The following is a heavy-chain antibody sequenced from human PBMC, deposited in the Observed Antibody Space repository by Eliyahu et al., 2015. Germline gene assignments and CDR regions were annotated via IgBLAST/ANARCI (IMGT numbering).Heavy chain of an antibody. CDR2: ISGXGGST. J-gene: IGHJ6*02. D-gene: IGHD1-26*01. Sequence: EVQLLESGGGLVQPGGSLRLSCAASGFTFXSYAMSWVRQAPGKGLEWVSAISGXGGSTYYADSVKGRFTISRDNSKNTLYLQMNSLRAEDTAVYYCAKTGRGGSYYYYGMDVWGQGTTVTVSS. V-gene: IGHV3-23*01. CDR3: AKTGRGGSYYYYGMDV. CDR1: GFTFXSYA.